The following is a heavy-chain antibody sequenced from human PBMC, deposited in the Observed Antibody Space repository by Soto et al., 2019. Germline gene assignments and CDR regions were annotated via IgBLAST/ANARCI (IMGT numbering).Heavy chain of an antibody. CDR3: ARAPRGYSYGSYYYYGMDV. J-gene: IGHJ6*02. CDR1: GGSISSYY. V-gene: IGHV4-59*01. D-gene: IGHD5-18*01. Sequence: SETLSLTCTVSGGSISSYYWSWIRQPPGKGLEWIGYIYYSGSTNYNPSLKSRATISVDTSKNQFSLKLSSVTAADTAVYYCARAPRGYSYGSYYYYGMDVWGQGTTVTVS. CDR2: IYYSGST.